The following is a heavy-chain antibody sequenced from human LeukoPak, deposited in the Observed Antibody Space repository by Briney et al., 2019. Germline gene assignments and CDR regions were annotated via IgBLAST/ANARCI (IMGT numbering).Heavy chain of an antibody. J-gene: IGHJ4*02. Sequence: GGSLRLSCAASGFTFSSYGMHWVRQAPGKGLEWVAFIRYDGSVKYYADSVKGRFSVSRDNSKNTLYLQMNSLRAEDTAVYYCAKDHKYRIAAAGRGWYFDYWGQGTLVTVSS. CDR2: IRYDGSVK. V-gene: IGHV3-30*02. D-gene: IGHD6-13*01. CDR3: AKDHKYRIAAAGRGWYFDY. CDR1: GFTFSSYG.